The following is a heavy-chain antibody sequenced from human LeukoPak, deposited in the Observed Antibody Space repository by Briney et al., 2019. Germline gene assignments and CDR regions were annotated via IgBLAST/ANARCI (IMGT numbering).Heavy chain of an antibody. CDR2: ISSSGSTI. J-gene: IGHJ4*02. V-gene: IGHV3-48*03. D-gene: IGHD5-18*01. CDR3: ARDRGYSYDSYYFDY. CDR1: GFTFSSYE. Sequence: PGGSLRLSCAASGFTFSSYEMNWVRQAPGKGLEWVSYISSSGSTIYYADSVKGRFTISRDNAKNSLYLQMNSLRAEDTAVYYCARDRGYSYDSYYFDYWGQGTLVTVSS.